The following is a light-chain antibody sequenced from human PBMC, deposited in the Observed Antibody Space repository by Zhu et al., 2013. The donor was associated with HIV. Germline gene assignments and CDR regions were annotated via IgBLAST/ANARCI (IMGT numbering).Light chain of an antibody. CDR1: QSISSSY. CDR3: QQRTNWPLT. V-gene: IGKV3D-20*02. J-gene: IGKJ4*01. Sequence: PGERVTLSCRASQSISSSYLTWYQQKPGQAPRLLIYGTSTRATSIPARFSGCGSGTDFTLTISSLEPEDFAVYYCQQRTNWPLTFGGGTKVEIK. CDR2: GTS.